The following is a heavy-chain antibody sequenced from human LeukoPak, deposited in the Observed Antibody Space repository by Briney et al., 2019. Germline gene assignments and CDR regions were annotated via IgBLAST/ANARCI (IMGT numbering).Heavy chain of an antibody. CDR2: IHYSGNT. J-gene: IGHJ4*02. CDR3: ARDFGDYRADY. CDR1: GGSINSDYY. Sequence: SETLSLTCTVSGGSINSDYYWGWIRQPPGKELEWIGTIHYSGNTYYNPSLKSRVAISADTSKNQFSLRLGSVTAADTAVYYCARDFGDYRADYWGQGTLVIVSS. V-gene: IGHV4-39*01. D-gene: IGHD4-17*01.